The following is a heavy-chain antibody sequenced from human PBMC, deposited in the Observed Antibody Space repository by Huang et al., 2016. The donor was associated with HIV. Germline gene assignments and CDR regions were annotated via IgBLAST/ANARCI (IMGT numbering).Heavy chain of an antibody. J-gene: IGHJ4*02. Sequence: QVQLVESGGGVVQPGRSLRISCAASGFTFSSYGRHWVRQAPGKGGEWVGVISYDAKTKCYADSVKGRFSISRDNSKTTVYLQLNSLRVEDTAVYYCAKGGSAAAVLDFWGQGTLVTVSS. CDR1: GFTFSSYG. CDR2: ISYDAKTK. V-gene: IGHV3-30*18. D-gene: IGHD6-13*01. CDR3: AKGGSAAAVLDF.